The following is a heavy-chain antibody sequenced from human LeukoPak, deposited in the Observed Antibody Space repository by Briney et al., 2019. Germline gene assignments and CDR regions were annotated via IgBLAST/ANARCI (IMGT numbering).Heavy chain of an antibody. J-gene: IGHJ6*02. CDR3: AKDPPGSGTHMDV. V-gene: IGHV3-30*18. CDR1: GFTFSSYG. D-gene: IGHD3-10*01. CDR2: ISYDGSNK. Sequence: PGGSLRLSCAASGFTFSSYGMHWVRQAPGKGLEWVAVISYDGSNKYYADSVKGRFTISRDNSKNTLYLQINSLRAEDTAVYYCAKDPPGSGTHMDVWGQGTTVTVSS.